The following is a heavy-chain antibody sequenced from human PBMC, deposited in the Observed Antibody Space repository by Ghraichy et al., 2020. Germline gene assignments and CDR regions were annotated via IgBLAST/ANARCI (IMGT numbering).Heavy chain of an antibody. CDR1: GFTFSSYV. V-gene: IGHV3-23*01. J-gene: IGHJ4*01. CDR3: VKDWYTGYTYGSFDF. Sequence: GGSLRLSCAVSGFTFSSYVMSWVRQAPGKGLEWVSGINNGGGRIQYADSVKGRFTISRDNSENTLYLQMNSLRAEDTALYYCVKDWYTGYTYGSFDFWGHGPRVTVSS. CDR2: INNGGGRI. D-gene: IGHD5-18*01.